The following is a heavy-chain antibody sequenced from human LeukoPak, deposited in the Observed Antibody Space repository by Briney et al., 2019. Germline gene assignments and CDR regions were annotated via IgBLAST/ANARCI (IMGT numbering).Heavy chain of an antibody. CDR3: ARDRRGVGAAPFDY. CDR2: IYYSGST. D-gene: IGHD1-26*01. Sequence: SETLSLTCTVSGGSISSYYWSWIRQPPGKGLEWIGYIYYSGSTNYNPPLKSRVTISVDTSKNQFSLKLSSVTAADTAVYYCARDRRGVGAAPFDYWGQGTLVTVSS. CDR1: GGSISSYY. J-gene: IGHJ4*02. V-gene: IGHV4-59*01.